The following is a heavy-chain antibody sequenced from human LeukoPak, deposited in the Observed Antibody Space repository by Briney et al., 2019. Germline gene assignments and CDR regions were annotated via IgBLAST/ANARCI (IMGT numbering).Heavy chain of an antibody. CDR2: ISSSDGTK. CDR3: ARDGDLVPDVPFDY. Sequence: PGGSLRLSCAASGFTFSSYEMNWVRQAPGKGLEWVSYISSSDGTKYYADSVKGRFTISRDNAKNSLYLQMNSLRVEDTAIYYCARDGDLVPDVPFDYWGQGALVTVSS. D-gene: IGHD7-27*01. V-gene: IGHV3-48*03. J-gene: IGHJ4*02. CDR1: GFTFSSYE.